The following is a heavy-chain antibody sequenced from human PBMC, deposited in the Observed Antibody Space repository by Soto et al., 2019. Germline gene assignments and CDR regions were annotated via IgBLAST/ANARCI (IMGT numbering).Heavy chain of an antibody. D-gene: IGHD2-2*01. J-gene: IGHJ6*02. V-gene: IGHV3-33*01. CDR3: ARDRLVPYGYGMDV. Sequence: GGSLRLSCAASGFHFISYGIHWVRQATGKGLEWVALIWFDGSKKYYVDSVKGRFAVSRDNSKNTLYLQMNSLRVEDTAVYYCARDRLVPYGYGMDVWGQGTTVTVSS. CDR1: GFHFISYG. CDR2: IWFDGSKK.